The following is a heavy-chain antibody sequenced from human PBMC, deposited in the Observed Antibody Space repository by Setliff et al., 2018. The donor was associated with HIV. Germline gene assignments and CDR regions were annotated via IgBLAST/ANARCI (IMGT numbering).Heavy chain of an antibody. J-gene: IGHJ4*02. Sequence: PSETLSLTCSVSGGSTTSGGYYWSWIRQHPGKGLEYIGYIYYSGSTYYNPSLKSRVTMSIDTSKSQFSLRLTSVTAADTAIYYCARQVSIPGVAITPVDYWGQGTLVTVSS. CDR2: IYYSGST. CDR3: ARQVSIPGVAITPVDY. D-gene: IGHD5-12*01. V-gene: IGHV4-30-4*01. CDR1: GGSTTSGGYY.